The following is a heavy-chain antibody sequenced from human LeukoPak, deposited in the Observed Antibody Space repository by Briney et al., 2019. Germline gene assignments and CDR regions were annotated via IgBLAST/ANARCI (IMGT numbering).Heavy chain of an antibody. Sequence: GGSLRLSCAASGNYWMHWVRQAPGKGLVWVSHINSDGSSTSYADSVKGRFTISRDNAKNTLYLQMNSLRAEDTAVYYCARVRGSGAAGKGVDYWGQGTLVTVSS. CDR3: ARVRGSGAAGKGVDY. D-gene: IGHD6-13*01. J-gene: IGHJ4*02. CDR1: GNYW. CDR2: INSDGSST. V-gene: IGHV3-74*01.